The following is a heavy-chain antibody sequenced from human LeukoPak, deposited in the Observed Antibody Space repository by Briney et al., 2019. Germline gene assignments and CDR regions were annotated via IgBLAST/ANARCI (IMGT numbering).Heavy chain of an antibody. Sequence: PSETLSLTCAVYGGSFSGYYWSWIRQPPGKGLEWIGEINHSGSTNYNPSHKSRVTISVDTSKNQFSLKPSSVTAADTAVYYCARGVRWLQFGGAYYYYYMDVWGKGTTVTVSS. J-gene: IGHJ6*03. CDR2: INHSGST. CDR3: ARGVRWLQFGGAYYYYYMDV. D-gene: IGHD5-24*01. CDR1: GGSFSGYY. V-gene: IGHV4-34*01.